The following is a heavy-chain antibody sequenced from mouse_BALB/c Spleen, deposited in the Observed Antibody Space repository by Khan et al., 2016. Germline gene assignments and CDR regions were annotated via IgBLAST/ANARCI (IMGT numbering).Heavy chain of an antibody. Sequence: QIQLVQSGPELKKPGKTVKISCKASGYTFTNYGMNWVKQAPGKGLKWMGWINTYSGESKYADDFKGRFAFTLEKSANTAYLEITKFKTEDTANYFCARYRDYDGSSSYYDVWGEGTTLTVSS. CDR2: INTYSGES. J-gene: IGHJ1*01. D-gene: IGHD1-1*01. CDR3: ARYRDYDGSSSYYDV. V-gene: IGHV9-3-1*01. CDR1: GYTFTNYG.